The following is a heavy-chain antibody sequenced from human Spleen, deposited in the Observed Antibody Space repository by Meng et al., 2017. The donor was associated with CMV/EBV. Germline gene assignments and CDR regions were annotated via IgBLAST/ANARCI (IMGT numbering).Heavy chain of an antibody. J-gene: IGHJ4*02. D-gene: IGHD4-23*01. CDR2: IYSDGRT. Sequence: GESLKISCVASGFTVSGNYMNWVRQAPGKGLEWLSVIYSDGRTYYTDSVKGRFTISRDNSKNTLYLQMNSLRAEDTAVYYCARVHDYSGTSGYWGQGTLVTVSS. CDR1: GFTVSGNY. CDR3: ARVHDYSGTSGY. V-gene: IGHV3-66*02.